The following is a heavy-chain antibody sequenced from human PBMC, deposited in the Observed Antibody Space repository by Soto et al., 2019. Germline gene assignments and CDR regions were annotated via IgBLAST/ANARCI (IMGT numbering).Heavy chain of an antibody. J-gene: IGHJ3*01. CDR1: GFSLTTSGVG. V-gene: IGHV2-5*02. CDR3: VRFWNGFFGPRHRDGFDF. D-gene: IGHD3-3*01. Sequence: QITLKESGPPLVRPTQTLTLACSFSGFSLTTSGVGVGWIRQPPGKALEFLALIYWDDDTRYRPSLRTRLTIPKDTLKNLVVLTMTHVDPVDKATYYCVRFWNGFFGPRHRDGFDFWGQGTMVTVSS. CDR2: IYWDDDT.